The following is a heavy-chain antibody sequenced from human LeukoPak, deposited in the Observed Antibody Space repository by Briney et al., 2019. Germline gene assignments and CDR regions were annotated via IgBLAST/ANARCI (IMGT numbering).Heavy chain of an antibody. CDR3: ARGENGSFDR. V-gene: IGHV3-11*01. D-gene: IGHD5-24*01. J-gene: IGHJ4*02. CDR1: GVTFEDYY. CDR2: ISSTGGDK. Sequence: GGSLRLSCKGSGVTFEDYYLSWIRQAPGKGLEWISYISSTGGDKFYADPVKGRFIISRDNAMNSVYMEMNDLIAEDTAFYYCARGENGSFDRWGQGTLVIVSS.